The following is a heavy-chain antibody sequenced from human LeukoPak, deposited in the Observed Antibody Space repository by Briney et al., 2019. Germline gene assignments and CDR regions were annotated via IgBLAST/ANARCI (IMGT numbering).Heavy chain of an antibody. CDR1: GDSISSYY. Sequence: PSETLSLTCTVSGDSISSYYWSWIRQPPGKGLEWIGYIYYSGSTNYNPSLESRVTISVGTSKNQFPLRLSSVTAADTAVYYCARDRSGSYSRYYYYGMDVWGQGTTVTVSS. J-gene: IGHJ6*02. CDR2: IYYSGST. D-gene: IGHD1-26*01. CDR3: ARDRSGSYSRYYYYGMDV. V-gene: IGHV4-59*01.